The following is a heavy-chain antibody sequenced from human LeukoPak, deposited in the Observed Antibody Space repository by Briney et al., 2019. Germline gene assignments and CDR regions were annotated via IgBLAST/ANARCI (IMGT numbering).Heavy chain of an antibody. CDR1: GGSISSHY. D-gene: IGHD4-11*01. Sequence: SETLSLTCTVSGGSISSHYWSWMRQPPGKGLEWIGYIYYSGSTNYNPSLKSRVTISVDTSKNQFSLKLSSVTTADTAVYYCARGRNYGYFDYWGQGTLVTVSS. V-gene: IGHV4-59*11. CDR3: ARGRNYGYFDY. CDR2: IYYSGST. J-gene: IGHJ4*02.